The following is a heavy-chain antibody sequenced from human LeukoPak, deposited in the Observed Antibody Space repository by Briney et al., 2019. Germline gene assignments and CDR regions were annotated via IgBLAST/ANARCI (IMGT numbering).Heavy chain of an antibody. CDR2: ISSSGSTI. D-gene: IGHD1-26*01. Sequence: PGGSLRLSCAASGFTFSDYYMCWIRQAPGKGLEWVSYISSSGSTIYYADSVKGRFTISRDNAKNSLYLQMNSLRAEDTAVYYCARDRIPSGSYPYYFDYWGQGTLVTVSS. V-gene: IGHV3-11*01. J-gene: IGHJ4*02. CDR1: GFTFSDYY. CDR3: ARDRIPSGSYPYYFDY.